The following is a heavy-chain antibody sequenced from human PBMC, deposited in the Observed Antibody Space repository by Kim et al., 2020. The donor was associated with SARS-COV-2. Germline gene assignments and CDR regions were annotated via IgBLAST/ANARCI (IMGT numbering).Heavy chain of an antibody. J-gene: IGHJ6*02. CDR2: INAGNGDR. V-gene: IGHV1-3*01. CDR1: GYTFVTYS. CDR3: ARRGSGYGLDV. Sequence: ASVKVSFKPSGYTFVTYSIHWVRQAPGQRLEWIGWINAGNGDRGYSQKFQDRVTITRDISASTVYMEMSSLRSEDTAVYYCARRGSGYGLDVWGQGTTVTVS. D-gene: IGHD3-10*01.